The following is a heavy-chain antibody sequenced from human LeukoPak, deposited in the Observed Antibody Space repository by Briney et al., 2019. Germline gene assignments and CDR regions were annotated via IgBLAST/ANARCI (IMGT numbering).Heavy chain of an antibody. D-gene: IGHD6-19*01. Sequence: SETLSLTCTVSGDSTNSYYWSWIRQPPGKGLEWIGYIFYSGSTNYNPSLKSRVTISVDTSKNQFSLKLSSVTAADTAVYYCARRITSSGWYRDDYWGQGTLVTVSS. CDR2: IFYSGST. CDR3: ARRITSSGWYRDDY. CDR1: GDSTNSYY. V-gene: IGHV4-59*08. J-gene: IGHJ4*02.